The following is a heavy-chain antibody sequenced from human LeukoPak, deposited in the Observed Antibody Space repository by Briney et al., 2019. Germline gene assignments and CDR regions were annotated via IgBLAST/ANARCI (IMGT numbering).Heavy chain of an antibody. Sequence: GESLKISCEGSGYSFSNYWIAWVRQMPGKGLEWMGIIYPGDSDTRYSPSFQGQVTISADKSISTAYLQWSSLKASDTAMYYCARGEYSSSWPGFDYWGQGTLVTVSS. CDR3: ARGEYSSSWPGFDY. CDR1: GYSFSNYW. CDR2: IYPGDSDT. V-gene: IGHV5-51*01. J-gene: IGHJ4*02. D-gene: IGHD6-13*01.